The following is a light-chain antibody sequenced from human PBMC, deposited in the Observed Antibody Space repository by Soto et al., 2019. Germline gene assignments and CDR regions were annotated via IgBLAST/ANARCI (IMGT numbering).Light chain of an antibody. V-gene: IGKV3-15*01. CDR3: QQYSDWPPST. CDR1: QSVSSS. Sequence: EIVMTQSPATLSVSQGERATLSCRASQSVSSSLAWYQQKPGQAPRLLIYGASTRATGIPARFSGSGSGTEFTLTISNLQSEDFAVYYCQQYSDWPPSTFGQGTKVDIK. CDR2: GAS. J-gene: IGKJ1*01.